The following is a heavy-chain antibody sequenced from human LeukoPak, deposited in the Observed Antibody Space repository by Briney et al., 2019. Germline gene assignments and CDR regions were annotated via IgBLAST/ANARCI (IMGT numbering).Heavy chain of an antibody. V-gene: IGHV4-31*03. Sequence: SETLSLTCTVSGGSVSRGGCYWNWIRQHPGKGLEWIGFTSYSEGTYYNPSLMSRITISVDRSQNQFSLKMRDVTAADTAVYFCATADWESFYFDSWGQEALVAVSS. CDR3: ATADWESFYFDS. CDR1: GGSVSRGGCY. J-gene: IGHJ4*02. D-gene: IGHD1-26*01. CDR2: TSYSEGT.